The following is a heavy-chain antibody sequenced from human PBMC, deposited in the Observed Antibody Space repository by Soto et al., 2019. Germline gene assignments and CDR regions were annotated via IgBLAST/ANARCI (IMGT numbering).Heavy chain of an antibody. CDR2: IRSKANSYAT. V-gene: IGHV3-73*01. D-gene: IGHD5-18*01. CDR3: TRHLADTAMPYYYYGMDV. J-gene: IGHJ6*02. CDR1: GFTFSVSA. Sequence: PGGSLRLSCAASGFTFSVSAMQWVRQASGKGLEWVGRIRSKANSYATAYAASVKGRFTISRDDSKNTAYLQMNSLKTEDTAVYYCTRHLADTAMPYYYYGMDVWGQGTTVTVSS.